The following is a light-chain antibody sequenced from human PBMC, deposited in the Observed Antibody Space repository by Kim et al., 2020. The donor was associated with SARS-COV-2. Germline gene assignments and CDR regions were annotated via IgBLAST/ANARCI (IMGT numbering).Light chain of an antibody. CDR3: QQYYSYPRV. Sequence: AIRITQSPSSLSASTGDRVTITCRASQGISSYLAWYQQKPGKAPKLLIYAASTLQSGVPSRFSGSGSGTDFTLTISCLQSEDFATYYCQQYYSYPRVFGQGTKLEI. V-gene: IGKV1-8*01. CDR2: AAS. CDR1: QGISSY. J-gene: IGKJ2*01.